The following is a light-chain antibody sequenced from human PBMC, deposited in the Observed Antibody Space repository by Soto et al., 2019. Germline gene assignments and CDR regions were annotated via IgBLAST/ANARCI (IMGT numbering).Light chain of an antibody. J-gene: IGKJ1*01. Sequence: EIVLPQSPGTLSLSPGERATLSCRASQSVSSSYLAWYQQEPGQAPRLLIYGASSRATGIPDRFSGSGSGTDFTLTISRLEPEDFAMYYCQQYGSLSWTVGQGTKVDIK. V-gene: IGKV3-20*01. CDR1: QSVSSSY. CDR3: QQYGSLSWT. CDR2: GAS.